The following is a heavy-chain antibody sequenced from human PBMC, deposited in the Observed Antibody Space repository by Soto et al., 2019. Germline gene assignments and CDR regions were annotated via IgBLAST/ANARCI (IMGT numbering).Heavy chain of an antibody. CDR2: IVGSGDA. D-gene: IGHD4-17*01. Sequence: EVQLLESGGGLVQPGGSLRLSCVASGFTFSTRAMMWVRQAPGKGLEWVSGIVGSGDAFHADSVKGRFTISKDNSKNTLYLQMNGLRAEDTAAYFCAKDAVYDDGVWLPDYWGQGTLVTVSS. CDR1: GFTFSTRA. CDR3: AKDAVYDDGVWLPDY. V-gene: IGHV3-23*01. J-gene: IGHJ4*02.